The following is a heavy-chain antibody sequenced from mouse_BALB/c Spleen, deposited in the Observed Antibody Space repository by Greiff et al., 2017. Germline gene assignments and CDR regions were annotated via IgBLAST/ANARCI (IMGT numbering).Heavy chain of an antibody. J-gene: IGHJ4*01. CDR1: GFSLTSYG. CDR3: ARMGITTATRGAMDY. CDR2: IWSGGST. D-gene: IGHD1-2*01. V-gene: IGHV2-2*02. Sequence: QVQLKESGPGLVQPSQSLSITCTVSGFSLTSYGVHWVRQSPGKGLEWLGVIWSGGSTDYNAAFISRLSISKDNSKSQVFFKMNSLQANDTAIYYCARMGITTATRGAMDYWGQGTSVTVSS.